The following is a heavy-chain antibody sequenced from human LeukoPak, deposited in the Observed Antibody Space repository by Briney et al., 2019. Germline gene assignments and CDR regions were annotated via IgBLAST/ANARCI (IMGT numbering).Heavy chain of an antibody. CDR2: IWYDGSNK. J-gene: IGHJ6*02. CDR1: GFTISSYG. Sequence: GRSLRLSCAASGFTISSYGMHWVRQAPGKGLEWVAVIWYDGSNKYYADSVKGRFTISRDNSKNTLYLQMNSLRAEDTAVYYCARDRVVRGGYYYYGMDVWGQGTTVTVSS. D-gene: IGHD3-10*01. V-gene: IGHV3-33*01. CDR3: ARDRVVRGGYYYYGMDV.